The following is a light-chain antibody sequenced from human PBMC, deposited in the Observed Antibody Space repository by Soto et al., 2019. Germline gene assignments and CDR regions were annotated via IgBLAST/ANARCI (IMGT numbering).Light chain of an antibody. CDR1: QSISTW. CDR3: QQYNSYPYT. CDR2: DAS. Sequence: DIQMTQSPSTVSASVGDGVTITCRASQSISTWLAWYQQKPGKAPKLLIYDASILESGVPSGFSGSGSGTEFTLLIGSLQPDDFATYCFQQYNSYPYTFGQGTKLEIK. V-gene: IGKV1-5*01. J-gene: IGKJ2*01.